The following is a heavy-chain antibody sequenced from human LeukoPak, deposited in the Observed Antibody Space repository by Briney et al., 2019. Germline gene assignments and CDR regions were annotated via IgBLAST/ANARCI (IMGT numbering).Heavy chain of an antibody. CDR1: GGSISSYY. CDR2: IYYSGST. Sequence: KTSETLSLTCTVSGGSISSYYWSWIRQPPGKGLEWIGYIYYSGSTNYNPSLKSRVTISVDTSKNQFSLKLSSVTAADTAVYYCARGGWGDYGGYYFDYWGQGTLVTVSS. CDR3: ARGGWGDYGGYYFDY. V-gene: IGHV4-59*01. J-gene: IGHJ4*02. D-gene: IGHD4-17*01.